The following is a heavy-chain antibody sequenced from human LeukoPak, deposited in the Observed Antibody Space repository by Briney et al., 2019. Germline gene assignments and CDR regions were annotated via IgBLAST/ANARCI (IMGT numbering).Heavy chain of an antibody. J-gene: IGHJ6*02. CDR3: AGTLVLLWFGSYGMDV. Sequence: ASVKVSCKASGYTFTSYDINWVRQATGQGLEWMGWMNPNSGNTGYAQKFQGRVTMTRNTSISTAYMELSSLRSEDTAMYYCAGTLVLLWFGSYGMDVWGQGTTVTVSS. D-gene: IGHD3-10*01. CDR2: MNPNSGNT. CDR1: GYTFTSYD. V-gene: IGHV1-8*01.